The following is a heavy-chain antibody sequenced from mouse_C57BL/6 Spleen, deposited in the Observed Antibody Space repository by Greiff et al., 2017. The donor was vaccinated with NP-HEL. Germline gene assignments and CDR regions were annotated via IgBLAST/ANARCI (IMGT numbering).Heavy chain of an antibody. CDR3: ARQIYYYGSSWAMDY. V-gene: IGHV5-9*01. D-gene: IGHD1-1*01. CDR1: GFTFSSYT. Sequence: EVHLVESGGGLVKPGGSLKLSCAASGFTFSSYTMSWVRQTPEKRLEWVATISGGGGNTYYPDSVKGRFTISRDNAKNTLYLQMSSLRSEDTALYYCARQIYYYGSSWAMDYWGQGTSVTVSS. CDR2: ISGGGGNT. J-gene: IGHJ4*01.